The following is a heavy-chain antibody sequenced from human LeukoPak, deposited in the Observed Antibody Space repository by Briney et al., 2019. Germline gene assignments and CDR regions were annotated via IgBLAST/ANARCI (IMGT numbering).Heavy chain of an antibody. Sequence: GGSLRLSCAASGFTFSSYAMSWVRQAPGKGPEWVSVISGSGGSTYYADSVKGRFTISRDNSKNTLFLQINSLRAEDTAVYYCAKGRYYDSSGALNHWGQGTLVTVSS. CDR1: GFTFSSYA. V-gene: IGHV3-23*01. CDR3: AKGRYYDSSGALNH. CDR2: ISGSGGST. D-gene: IGHD3-22*01. J-gene: IGHJ5*02.